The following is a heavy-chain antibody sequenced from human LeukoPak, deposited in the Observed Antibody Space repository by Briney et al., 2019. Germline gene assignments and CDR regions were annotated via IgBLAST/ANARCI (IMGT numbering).Heavy chain of an antibody. CDR2: IYYSGST. CDR1: GGSISSSSYY. CDR3: AQSGSYYGY. V-gene: IGHV4-39*07. Sequence: SETLSLTCTVSGGSISSSSYYWGWIRQPPGKGLEWIGSIYYSGSTNYNPSLKSRVTMSVDTSKNQFSLKLSSVTAADTAVYYCAQSGSYYGYWGQGTLVTVSS. J-gene: IGHJ4*02. D-gene: IGHD1-26*01.